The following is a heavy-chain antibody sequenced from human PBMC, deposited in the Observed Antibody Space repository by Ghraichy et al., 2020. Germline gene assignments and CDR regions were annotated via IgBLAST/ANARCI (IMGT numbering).Heavy chain of an antibody. Sequence: SETLSLTCVVSGGSISSTNWWSWVRQTPGKGLEWIGEIYHSGSPNYNPSLKSRVTISVDKSKNQFSLKMNSVTAADTAVYYCARHRAFFDYWAREPWSPSPQ. J-gene: IGHJ4*02. CDR1: GGSISSTNW. V-gene: IGHV4/OR15-8*01. CDR2: IYHSGSP. D-gene: IGHD3-16*02. CDR3: ARHRAFFDY.